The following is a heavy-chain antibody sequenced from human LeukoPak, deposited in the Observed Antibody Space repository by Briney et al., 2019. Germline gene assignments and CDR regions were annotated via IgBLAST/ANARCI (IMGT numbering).Heavy chain of an antibody. Sequence: ASVKVSCKASGYTFTSYYMHWVRHAPGPGLEWMGIINPSGGSTSYAKKFQGRVSMTRDTSTSTVYMELSSVRSEDTAVYYCASGGSSDYCDFDYWGQGTLVTVSS. D-gene: IGHD3-22*01. CDR3: ASGGSSDYCDFDY. V-gene: IGHV1-46*01. J-gene: IGHJ4*02. CDR1: GYTFTSYY. CDR2: INPSGGST.